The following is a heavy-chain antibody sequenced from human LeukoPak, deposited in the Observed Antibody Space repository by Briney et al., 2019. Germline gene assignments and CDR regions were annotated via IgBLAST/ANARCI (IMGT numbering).Heavy chain of an antibody. V-gene: IGHV3-64D*06. Sequence: PRGSLRLSCSASGFTFSSYAMNWVRQAPGKGLEYVSAITSNGGSTYYADSVKGRFTISRDNSKNTLYLQMSSLRAEDTAVYYCVKGRCSGSSCYGGDYWGQGTLVTVSS. CDR1: GFTFSSYA. J-gene: IGHJ4*02. D-gene: IGHD2-2*01. CDR2: ITSNGGST. CDR3: VKGRCSGSSCYGGDY.